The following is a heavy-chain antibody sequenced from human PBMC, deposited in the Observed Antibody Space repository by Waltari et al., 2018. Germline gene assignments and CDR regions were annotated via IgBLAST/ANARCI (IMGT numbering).Heavy chain of an antibody. Sequence: QVQLVESGGGVVQPGRSLRLSCAASGFTFSSYAMHWVRQAPGKGLEWVAVISYDGSNKYDADSVKGRFTISRDKSKNTLYLQMNSLRAEDTAVYYCARGSYCSSTSCHDYYYYGMDVWGQGTTVTVSS. J-gene: IGHJ6*02. CDR3: ARGSYCSSTSCHDYYYYGMDV. CDR1: GFTFSSYA. CDR2: ISYDGSNK. V-gene: IGHV3-30-3*01. D-gene: IGHD2-2*01.